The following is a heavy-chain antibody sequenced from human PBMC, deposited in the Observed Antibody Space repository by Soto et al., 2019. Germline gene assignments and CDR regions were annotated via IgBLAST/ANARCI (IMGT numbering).Heavy chain of an antibody. CDR3: ARDRSRGYCSGGSCLLPTFDP. CDR2: ISSSGSTI. V-gene: IGHV3-11*01. CDR1: GFTFSDYY. J-gene: IGHJ5*02. Sequence: QVQLVESGGGLVKPGGSLRLSCAASGFTFSDYYMSWIRQAPGKGLEWVSYISSSGSTIYYADSVKGRFTISRDNAKNSLYLQMNSLRAEDTAVYYCARDRSRGYCSGGSCLLPTFDPWGQGTLVTVSS. D-gene: IGHD2-15*01.